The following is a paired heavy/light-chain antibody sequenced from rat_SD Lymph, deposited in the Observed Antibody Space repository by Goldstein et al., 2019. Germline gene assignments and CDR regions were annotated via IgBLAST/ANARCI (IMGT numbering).Heavy chain of an antibody. V-gene: IGHV5-31*01. CDR1: GFTFNNYW. Sequence: EVQLVESGGGLVQPGRSLKLSCVASGFTFNNYWMTWIRQAPGKGLEWVASITNTGGSTYYPDSVKGRFTISRDNAKSTLYLQMNSLRSEDTATYYCTRDRWHQGWPGVMDAWGQGASVTVSS. CDR2: ITNTGGST. D-gene: IGHD1-11*01. CDR3: TRDRWHQGWPGVMDA. J-gene: IGHJ4*01.
Light chain of an antibody. CDR2: YTS. J-gene: IGKJ5*01. CDR3: LQLTSTPQLT. Sequence: EIVLTQSPTTMAASPGEKVTLTCLASSSVNYMYWYQQKSSASPKLLIYYTSILASGVPDRFSGSGSGTSYSLTISSMEAEDAAIYYCLQLTSTPQLTFGSGTKLEIK. CDR1: SSVNY. V-gene: IGKV4S13*01.